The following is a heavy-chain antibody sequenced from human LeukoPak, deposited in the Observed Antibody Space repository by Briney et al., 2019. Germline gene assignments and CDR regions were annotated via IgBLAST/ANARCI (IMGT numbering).Heavy chain of an antibody. J-gene: IGHJ6*03. Sequence: GGSLRLSCAASGFTVSNAWMSWVRQAPGQGLEWVGRIKSKTDGGTTDYAAPVKGRFTISRDDSKNTLNLQMNSLKTEDTAVYYCTTDNRGYSYQYYYYYYMDVWGKGTTVTVSS. V-gene: IGHV3-15*01. CDR2: IKSKTDGGTT. D-gene: IGHD5-18*01. CDR1: GFTVSNAW. CDR3: TTDNRGYSYQYYYYYYMDV.